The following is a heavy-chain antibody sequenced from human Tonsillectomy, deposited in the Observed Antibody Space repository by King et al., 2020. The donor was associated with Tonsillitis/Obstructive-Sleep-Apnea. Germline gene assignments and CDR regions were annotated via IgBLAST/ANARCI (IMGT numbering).Heavy chain of an antibody. Sequence: QLVQSGAEVKKPGSSVKVSCKASGGTFNSYAISWVRQAPGQGLEWMGGIIPVFGTANYAQKFQGRVTITADESTSTAYMELSSLRSEDTDVYYCARASFYCIGGSCYSVFYYYYMDVWGKGTTVTVSS. J-gene: IGHJ6*03. V-gene: IGHV1-69*01. D-gene: IGHD2-15*01. CDR3: ARASFYCIGGSCYSVFYYYYMDV. CDR1: GGTFNSYA. CDR2: IIPVFGTA.